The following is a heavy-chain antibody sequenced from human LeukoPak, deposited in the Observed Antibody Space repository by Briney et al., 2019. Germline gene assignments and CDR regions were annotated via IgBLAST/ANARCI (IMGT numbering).Heavy chain of an antibody. V-gene: IGHV3-48*01. J-gene: IGHJ4*02. D-gene: IGHD7-27*01. Sequence: GGSLILSCAASGFTFSSYSMNWVRQAPGKGLEWVSYISSSSSTIYYADSVKGRFTISRDNAKNSLYLQMNSLRAEDTAVYYCAKDGGLWVSAHWGDSWGRGTLVTVSS. CDR3: AKDGGLWVSAHWGDS. CDR2: ISSSSSTI. CDR1: GFTFSSYS.